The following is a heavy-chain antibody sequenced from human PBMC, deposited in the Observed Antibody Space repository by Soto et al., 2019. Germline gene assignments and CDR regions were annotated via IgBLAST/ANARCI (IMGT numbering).Heavy chain of an antibody. V-gene: IGHV4-59*01. CDR2: IYYSGST. CDR1: GGSISSYY. Sequence: SETLSLTCTVSGGSISSYYWSWIRQPPGKGLEWIGYIYYSGSTNYNPSLKSRVTISVDTSKNQFSLKLSSVTAADTAVYYCARDTAMVNRYYGMDVWDQGTTVTVSS. CDR3: ARDTAMVNRYYGMDV. J-gene: IGHJ6*02. D-gene: IGHD5-18*01.